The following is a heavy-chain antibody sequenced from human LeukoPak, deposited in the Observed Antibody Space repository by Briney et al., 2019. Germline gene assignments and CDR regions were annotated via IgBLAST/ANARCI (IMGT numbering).Heavy chain of an antibody. D-gene: IGHD4-11*01. V-gene: IGHV4-59*02. CDR2: IYYSGST. Sequence: SEILSLTCTVSGGSVSSYYWSWIRQPPGKGLEWIGYIYYSGSTNYNPSLKSRVTISVDTSKNQFSLKLSSVTAADTAVYYCARENDYWDAFDIWGQGTMVTVSS. CDR1: GGSVSSYY. CDR3: ARENDYWDAFDI. J-gene: IGHJ3*02.